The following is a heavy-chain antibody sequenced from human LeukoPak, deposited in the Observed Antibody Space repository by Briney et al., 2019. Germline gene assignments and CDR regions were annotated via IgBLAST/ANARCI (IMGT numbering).Heavy chain of an antibody. CDR1: GFSVSPSGGG. V-gene: IGHV2-5*01. CDR2: IYWHDET. J-gene: IGHJ4*02. CDR3: THRRVAFGLEY. D-gene: IGHD3-3*01. Sequence: SGPTVVNPTQTRALPCPFSGFSVSPSGGGGGWIRQPPGKALEWLAIIYWHDETHYSPSLKSRLTITKDTSKKQVVLTMTNMDPMDAATYYCTHRRVAFGLEYWGQGNPVTVSS.